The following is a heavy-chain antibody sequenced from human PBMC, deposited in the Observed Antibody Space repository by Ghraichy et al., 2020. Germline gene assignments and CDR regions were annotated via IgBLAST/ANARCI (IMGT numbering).Heavy chain of an antibody. CDR3: ARNYYDESGNYFVPFDC. CDR1: GGSISSGTYH. D-gene: IGHD3-22*01. CDR2: ISYDGST. J-gene: IGHJ4*02. V-gene: IGHV4-31*03. Sequence: SETLSLTCTVSGGSISSGTYHWSWVRQYPGKGLEWIGYISYDGSTYYNPSLKSRVTISVDTSKHQFSLTLTSVTAADTAVYYCARNYYDESGNYFVPFDCWGQGTLVTVSS.